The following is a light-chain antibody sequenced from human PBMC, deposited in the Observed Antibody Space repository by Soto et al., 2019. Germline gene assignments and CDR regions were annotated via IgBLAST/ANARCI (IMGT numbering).Light chain of an antibody. CDR1: SSDVGGYNY. V-gene: IGLV2-14*03. CDR3: SSYTSTSTLYV. J-gene: IGLJ1*01. CDR2: EVS. Sequence: QSVLTQPASVSGSPVQSITMSYTGTSSDVGGYNYVSWHQQHPGKAPILIIYEVSNRPSGISNRFSGSKSGSTASLTISGLQPEDEADYYCSSYTSTSTLYVFGTGTKV.